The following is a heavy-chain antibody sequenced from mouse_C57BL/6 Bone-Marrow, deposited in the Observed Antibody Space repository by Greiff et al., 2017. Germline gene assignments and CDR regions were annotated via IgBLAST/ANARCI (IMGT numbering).Heavy chain of an antibody. Sequence: EVQLQQSGPELVKPGASVKISCKASGYTFTDYYMNWVKQSHGKSLEWIGDINPNNGGTSYNQKFKGKATLTVDKSSSTAYMELRSLTSEDSGVYYCAIYDYAWFAYWGQGTLVTVSA. V-gene: IGHV1-26*01. CDR1: GYTFTDYY. CDR3: AIYDYAWFAY. CDR2: INPNNGGT. J-gene: IGHJ3*01. D-gene: IGHD2-4*01.